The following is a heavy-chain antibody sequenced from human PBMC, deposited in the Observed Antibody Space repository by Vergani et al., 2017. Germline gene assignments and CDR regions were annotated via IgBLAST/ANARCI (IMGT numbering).Heavy chain of an antibody. Sequence: QGQLVESGPGLVKPSETLTLTCDVSDSSIMTNPYWGWFRQSPGKGLEWIGCIHHSGDTHYNSSLKSRVSISIVSSSKFSLSLTSVTAADTAIYYCARHRGSGGFFPSSYFYGMDVWGHGTTVTVSS. CDR1: DSSIMTNPY. CDR3: ARHRGSGGFFPSSYFYGMDV. J-gene: IGHJ6*02. CDR2: IHHSGDT. D-gene: IGHD3-10*01. V-gene: IGHV4-38-2*01.